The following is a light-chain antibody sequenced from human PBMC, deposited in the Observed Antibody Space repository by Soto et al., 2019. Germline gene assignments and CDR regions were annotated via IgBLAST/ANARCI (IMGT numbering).Light chain of an antibody. CDR3: HDYGTSAPWT. CDR2: RGS. CDR1: QNIRGNE. V-gene: IGKV3-20*01. J-gene: IGKJ1*01. Sequence: EVVLTQSPGTLSLSPGERATLSCRASQNIRGNELAWYQQKPGQAPRLLIYRGSSRATGIPDRFSGRGSGTDVTLTISRLEPEDFAVYYCHDYGTSAPWTFGQGTKVEIK.